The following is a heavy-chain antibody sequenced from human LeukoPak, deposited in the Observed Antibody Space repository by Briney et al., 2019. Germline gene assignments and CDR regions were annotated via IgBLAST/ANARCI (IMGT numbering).Heavy chain of an antibody. Sequence: KSGGSLRLSCAASGFTFSSYAMSWIRQPPGKGLEWIGEINHSGSTNYNPSLKSRVTISVDTSKNQFSLKLSSVTAADTAVYYCARGPLYDGMDVWGQGTTVTVSS. CDR1: GFTFSSYA. V-gene: IGHV4-34*01. CDR2: INHSGST. CDR3: ARGPLYDGMDV. D-gene: IGHD3-10*01. J-gene: IGHJ6*02.